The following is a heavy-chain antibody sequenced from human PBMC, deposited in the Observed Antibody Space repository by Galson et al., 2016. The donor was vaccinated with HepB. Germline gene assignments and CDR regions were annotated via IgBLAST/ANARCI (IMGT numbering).Heavy chain of an antibody. D-gene: IGHD2-8*01. CDR1: GFTFVNYV. J-gene: IGHJ4*02. Sequence: SLRLSCAASGFTFVNYVMTWVRQAPGKGLEWVSTITTGISTTYYADSVTGRFTVSRDNSKGTRYLQMNSLRPEDTAVYFCARRSQCVNGVCYFRMDYWGQGALVTVSS. V-gene: IGHV3-23*01. CDR3: ARRSQCVNGVCYFRMDY. CDR2: ITTGISTT.